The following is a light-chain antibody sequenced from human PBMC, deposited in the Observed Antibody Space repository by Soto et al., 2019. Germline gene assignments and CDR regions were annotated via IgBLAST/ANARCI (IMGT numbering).Light chain of an antibody. V-gene: IGKV3-20*01. J-gene: IGKJ1*01. CDR3: QLYSRSPRQIT. CDR1: QSVSSSY. Sequence: EIVLTQSPGTLSLSPGERATFSCRASQSVSSSYLAWYQQKPGQALRLVIFDIRNRATGIPDRFSGSGSGTDCTLTISRLEPEDFAVYYCQLYSRSPRQITFGQGTKVDIK. CDR2: DIR.